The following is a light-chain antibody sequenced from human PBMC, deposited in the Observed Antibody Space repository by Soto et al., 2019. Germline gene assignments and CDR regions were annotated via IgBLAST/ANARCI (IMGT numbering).Light chain of an antibody. Sequence: QSVLTQPPSVSAAPGQKVTTSCSGSSSNIGKNYVSWYQQIPGTAPKLLIYDNDKRHSAIPDRFSGSKSGTSATLGITGLQTGDEADYYCGTWDNSLIAYVFGTETKVTVL. V-gene: IGLV1-51*01. J-gene: IGLJ1*01. CDR2: DND. CDR1: SSNIGKNY. CDR3: GTWDNSLIAYV.